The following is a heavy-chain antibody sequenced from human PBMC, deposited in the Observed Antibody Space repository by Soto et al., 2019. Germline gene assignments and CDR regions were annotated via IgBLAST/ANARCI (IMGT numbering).Heavy chain of an antibody. J-gene: IGHJ4*02. CDR2: IYYSGST. Sequence: QVQLQESGPGLVKPSQTLSLTCTVSGGSISNHGYYWSWIRQHPGKGLEWIGYIYYSGSTYYNPSLKSRLTISVDTSKNQFSLKLTSVTAADTAVYYCAREGGMATIFDFWGQGTLVTVSS. CDR1: GGSISNHGYY. D-gene: IGHD5-12*01. V-gene: IGHV4-31*03. CDR3: AREGGMATIFDF.